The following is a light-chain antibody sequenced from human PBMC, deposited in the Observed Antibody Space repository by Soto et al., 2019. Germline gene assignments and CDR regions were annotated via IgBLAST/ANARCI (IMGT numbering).Light chain of an antibody. J-gene: IGLJ2*01. CDR2: EVS. CDR3: SSYTSSSTLDVV. CDR1: SSDVGGYNY. V-gene: IGLV2-14*01. Sequence: QSALTQPASVSGSPGQSITISCTGTSSDVGGYNYVSWYQQHPGKAPKVMIYEVSNRPSGVSNRFSGSKSDNTDSLTISGLQAEDEADYYCSSYTSSSTLDVVFGGGTKLTVL.